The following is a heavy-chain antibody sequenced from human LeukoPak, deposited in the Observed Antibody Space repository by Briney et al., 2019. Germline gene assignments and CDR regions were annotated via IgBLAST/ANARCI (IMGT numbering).Heavy chain of an antibody. J-gene: IGHJ4*02. V-gene: IGHV4-39*07. Sequence: PSETLSLTCTVSGGSISSSSYYWGWIRQPPGKGLEWIGSIYYSGSTYYNPSLKSRVTISVDRSKNQFSLKLSSVTAADTAVYYCAISSRDGYNRDFDYWGQGTLVTVSS. D-gene: IGHD5-24*01. CDR1: GGSISSSSYY. CDR3: AISSRDGYNRDFDY. CDR2: IYYSGST.